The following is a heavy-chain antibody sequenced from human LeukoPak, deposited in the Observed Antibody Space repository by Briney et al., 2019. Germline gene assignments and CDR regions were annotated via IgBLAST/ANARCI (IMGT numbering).Heavy chain of an antibody. D-gene: IGHD5-18*01. J-gene: IGHJ6*02. CDR1: GFTFSSYG. CDR3: ARVDTAIVYYYGMDV. Sequence: GGSLRLSCAASGFTFSSYGMHWVRQAPGKGLEWVAVIWYDGSNKYYADSVKGRFTISRDNSKNTLYLQMNSLRAEDTAVYYCARVDTAIVYYYGMDVWGQGTTVTVSS. CDR2: IWYDGSNK. V-gene: IGHV3-33*01.